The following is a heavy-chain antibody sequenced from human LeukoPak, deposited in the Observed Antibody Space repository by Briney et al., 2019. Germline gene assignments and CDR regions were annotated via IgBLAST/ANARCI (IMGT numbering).Heavy chain of an antibody. J-gene: IGHJ3*02. D-gene: IGHD6-19*01. CDR2: IYYSGST. CDR3: ARQTWLVNAFDI. CDR1: VGSISSSSYY. V-gene: IGHV4-39*01. Sequence: PSETLSLTCTVSVGSISSSSYYWGWIRQPPGKGLEWIGRIYYSGSTYYNPSLKSRVTISVDTSKNQSSLKLSSVTAADTAVYYCARQTWLVNAFDIWGQGTMVTVSS.